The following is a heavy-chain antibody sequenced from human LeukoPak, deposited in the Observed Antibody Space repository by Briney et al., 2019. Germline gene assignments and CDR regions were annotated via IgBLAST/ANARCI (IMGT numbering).Heavy chain of an antibody. J-gene: IGHJ3*02. CDR2: INPNSGGT. CDR3: ASPGLRYFDWLLLGDDAFDI. CDR1: GYTFINYY. D-gene: IGHD3-9*01. Sequence: ASVKVSCKASGYTFINYYIDWVRQAPGQGLEWTGRINPNSGGTKYTQKFQGRVTMTRDTSISTAYMELSRLRSDDTAVYYCASPGLRYFDWLLLGDDAFDIWGQGTMVTVSS. V-gene: IGHV1-2*06.